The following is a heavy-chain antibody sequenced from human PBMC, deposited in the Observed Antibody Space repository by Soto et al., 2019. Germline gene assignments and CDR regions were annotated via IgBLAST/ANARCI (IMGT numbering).Heavy chain of an antibody. Sequence: PGGSLRLSCAASGFTFSSYWMSWVRRAPGKGLEWVANIKQDGSEKYYVDSVRGRFTISRDNAKNSLYLQMNSLRAEDTAVYYCTRGPRPSSVGTGAFWGQGTLVTVS. CDR1: GFTFSSYW. D-gene: IGHD3-10*01. V-gene: IGHV3-7*01. J-gene: IGHJ4*02. CDR3: TRGPRPSSVGTGAF. CDR2: IKQDGSEK.